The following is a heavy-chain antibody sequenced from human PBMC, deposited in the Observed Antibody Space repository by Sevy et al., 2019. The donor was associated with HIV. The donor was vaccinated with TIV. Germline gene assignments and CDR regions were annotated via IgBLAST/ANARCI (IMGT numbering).Heavy chain of an antibody. V-gene: IGHV5-51*01. CDR2: IFPGDSET. Sequence: GESLKISCKGHGYSFTSHWIGWVRQMPGKGLDWMGIIFPGDSETRASPSFQGEVTISADKSISTAFLQWSSLKASDTAIYYCARSRSGDFDSSGYYINWGQGTLVTVSS. J-gene: IGHJ4*02. CDR3: ARSRSGDFDSSGYYIN. D-gene: IGHD3-22*01. CDR1: GYSFTSHW.